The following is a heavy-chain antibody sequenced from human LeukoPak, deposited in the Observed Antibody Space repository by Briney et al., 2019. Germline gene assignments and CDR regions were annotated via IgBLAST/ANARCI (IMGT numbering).Heavy chain of an antibody. CDR3: ARTTEAHSWRTRYYDYYMDV. Sequence: SETLSLTCTVSGGSISSYYWSWIRQPPGKGLEWIGRIYTSGSTNYNPSLKSRVTISVDTSKNQFSLKLSSVTAADTAVYYCARTTEAHSWRTRYYDYYMDVWGKGTTVTVSS. V-gene: IGHV4-4*07. D-gene: IGHD6-13*01. CDR2: IYTSGST. CDR1: GGSISSYY. J-gene: IGHJ6*03.